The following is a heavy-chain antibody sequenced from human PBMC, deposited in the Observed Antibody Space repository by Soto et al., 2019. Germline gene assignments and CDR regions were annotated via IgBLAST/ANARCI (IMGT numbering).Heavy chain of an antibody. V-gene: IGHV1-69*06. D-gene: IGHD2-2*01. CDR3: ARGGYASSYRFDY. CDR1: GGTFGSYT. CDR2: IMPFIDTS. Sequence: QVQLVQSGAEVKKPGSSVKVSCKASGGTFGSYTLNWVRQAPGQGLEWLGGIMPFIDTSTYAQMLQGAVTISADKSTSTVYMELSSLKSDDTAVYYCARGGYASSYRFDYWGQGTLVTVSS. J-gene: IGHJ4*02.